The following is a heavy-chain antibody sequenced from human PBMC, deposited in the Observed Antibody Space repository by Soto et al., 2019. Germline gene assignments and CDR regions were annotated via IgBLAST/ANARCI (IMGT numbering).Heavy chain of an antibody. Sequence: QITLKESGPTLVKPTQTLTLTCTFPGFSFCTRGVGVAWIRQPPGKALEWLALIYWDDDEGYSPSLKSRRTSTKDTSKNQLALTMTNMGPGDTVPDYCAHRPLGYRYQFDYWGQRTLVTVSS. CDR3: AHRPLGYRYQFDY. J-gene: IGHJ4*02. CDR1: GFSFCTRGVG. V-gene: IGHV2-5*02. D-gene: IGHD5-18*01. CDR2: IYWDDDE.